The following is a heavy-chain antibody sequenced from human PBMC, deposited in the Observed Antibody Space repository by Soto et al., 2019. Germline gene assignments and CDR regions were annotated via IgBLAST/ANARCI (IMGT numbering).Heavy chain of an antibody. D-gene: IGHD4-17*01. V-gene: IGHV1-18*01. CDR3: ARVTVPTAGDY. Sequence: QVQLVQSGAEVKKPGASVKVSCKASGYTFTSYGISWVRQAPGQGLEWMGWISAYNGNTNYAQKLPGRVTMTADPAPSTAPREMRSPRSDDTAVYYCARVTVPTAGDYWGQVTLVTASS. J-gene: IGHJ4*02. CDR2: ISAYNGNT. CDR1: GYTFTSYG.